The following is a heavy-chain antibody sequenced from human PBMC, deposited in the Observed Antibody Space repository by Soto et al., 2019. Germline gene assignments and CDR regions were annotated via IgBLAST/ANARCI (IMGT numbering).Heavy chain of an antibody. Sequence: ASVKVSCKASGYTFTGYYMHWVRQAPGQGLEWMGWINPNSGGTNYAQKFQGWVTMTRDTSISTAYMELCRLISDDTAVYYCARDSGSAMYTTPMDVWGQGTTVSVSS. J-gene: IGHJ6*02. D-gene: IGHD3-10*01. CDR2: INPNSGGT. V-gene: IGHV1-2*04. CDR3: ARDSGSAMYTTPMDV. CDR1: GYTFTGYY.